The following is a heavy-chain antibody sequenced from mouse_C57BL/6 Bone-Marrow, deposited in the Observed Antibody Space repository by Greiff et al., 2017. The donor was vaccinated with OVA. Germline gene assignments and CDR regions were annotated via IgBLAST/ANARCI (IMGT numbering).Heavy chain of an antibody. CDR3: ASAIYYSRFDY. J-gene: IGHJ2*01. Sequence: VQLQQPGAELVKPGASVKLSCKASGYTFTSYWMQWVKQRPGQGLEWIGEIDPSDSYTNYNQKFKGKATLTVDTSSSTAYMQLSSLTSEDSAVYYCASAIYYSRFDYWGHGTTLTVSS. V-gene: IGHV1-50*01. CDR2: IDPSDSYT. D-gene: IGHD1-1*01. CDR1: GYTFTSYW.